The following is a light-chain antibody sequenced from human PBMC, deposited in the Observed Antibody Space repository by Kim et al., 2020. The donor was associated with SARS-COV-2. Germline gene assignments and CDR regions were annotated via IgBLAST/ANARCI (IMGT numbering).Light chain of an antibody. V-gene: IGLV3-10*01. CDR1: ALPKKY. CDR3: FSTDSGGNHRV. CDR2: EDY. Sequence: SYELTQPPSVSVSPGQTARITCSGDALPKKYASWYQQKSGQAPVLVIYEDYNRPSGIPERFSGSSSGTMATLTISGAQVDDEADYYCFSTDSGGNHRVFGGGTQLTVL. J-gene: IGLJ3*02.